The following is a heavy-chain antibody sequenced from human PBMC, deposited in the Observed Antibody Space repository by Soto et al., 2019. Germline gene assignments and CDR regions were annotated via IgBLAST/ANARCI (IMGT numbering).Heavy chain of an antibody. J-gene: IGHJ5*02. CDR3: ARGVCSSTRCYSGFEP. CDR1: GGTFSSYT. D-gene: IGHD2-2*01. Sequence: QVQLVQSGAEVKKPGSSVKVSCKASGGTFSSYTISWVRQAPGQGLEWMGRIIPILGIANYAQKFQGRVTITADKSTSTAYMELSSLRSEDTAVYYCARGVCSSTRCYSGFEPWGQGTLVTVSS. CDR2: IIPILGIA. V-gene: IGHV1-69*02.